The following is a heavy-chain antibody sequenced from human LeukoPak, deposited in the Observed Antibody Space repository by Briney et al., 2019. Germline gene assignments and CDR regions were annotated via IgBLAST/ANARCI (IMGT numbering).Heavy chain of an antibody. CDR1: HYSISSNYY. CDR2: IYHSGST. D-gene: IGHD3-22*01. V-gene: IGHV4-38-2*02. J-gene: IGHJ4*02. Sequence: SETLSLTCTVSHYSISSNYYWGWIRQPPGKGLEWIGSIYHSGSTYYNPSLKSRVTISVDTSKNQFSLKLTSVTAADTAVYYCARSSGYMSYWGQGTLVTVSS. CDR3: ARSSGYMSY.